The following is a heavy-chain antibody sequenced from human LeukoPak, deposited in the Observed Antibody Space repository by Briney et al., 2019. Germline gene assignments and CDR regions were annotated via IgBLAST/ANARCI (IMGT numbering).Heavy chain of an antibody. V-gene: IGHV4-59*11. CDR1: GGSISSHY. J-gene: IGHJ5*02. D-gene: IGHD2-2*02. CDR2: IYYSGST. CDR3: ARVGCSSTSCYTQSWFGP. Sequence: SETLSLTCTVSGGSISSHYWSWIRQPPGKGLEWIGYIYYSGSTNYNPSLKSRVTISVDTSKNQFSLKLSSVTAADTAVYYCARVGCSSTSCYTQSWFGPWAREPWSPSPQ.